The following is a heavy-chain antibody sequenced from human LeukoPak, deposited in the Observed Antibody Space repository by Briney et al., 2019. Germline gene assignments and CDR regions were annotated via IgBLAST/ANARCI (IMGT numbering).Heavy chain of an antibody. V-gene: IGHV3-23*01. J-gene: IGHJ4*02. CDR1: GFTFSSYA. CDR3: AKDGTALRYYDSSGYYGY. CDR2: ISGSGGST. D-gene: IGHD3-22*01. Sequence: GGSLRLSCAASGFTFSSYAMSWVRQAPGKGLEWVSAISGSGGSTYYADSVKGRFTISRDNSKNTLYLQMNSLRAEDTAVYYCAKDGTALRYYDSSGYYGYWGQGTLVTVSS.